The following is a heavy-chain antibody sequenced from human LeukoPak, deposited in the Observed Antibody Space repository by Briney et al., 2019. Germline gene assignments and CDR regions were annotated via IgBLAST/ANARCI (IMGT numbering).Heavy chain of an antibody. CDR1: GGSISSSSYY. CDR3: ARLVVTAIHTESDENWFDP. V-gene: IGHV4-39*07. J-gene: IGHJ5*02. D-gene: IGHD2-21*02. CDR2: IYYSGST. Sequence: SETLSLTCTVSGGSISSSSYYWGWIRQPPGKGLEWIGSIYYSGSTYYNPSLKSRVTISVDTSKNQFSLKLSSVTAADTAVYYCARLVVTAIHTESDENWFDPWGQGTLVTVSS.